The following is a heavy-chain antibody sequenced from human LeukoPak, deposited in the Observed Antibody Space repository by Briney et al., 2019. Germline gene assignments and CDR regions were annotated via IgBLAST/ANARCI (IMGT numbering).Heavy chain of an antibody. CDR2: ISYDGSNK. CDR3: ARDSGAFGYYGMDV. V-gene: IGHV3-30-3*01. D-gene: IGHD3-10*01. J-gene: IGHJ6*02. CDR1: GFTFSSYA. Sequence: PGGSLRLSCAASGFTFSSYAMHWVRQAPGKGLEWVAVISYDGSNKYYADSVKGRFTISRDNSKNTLYLQMNSLRAEDTAVYYCARDSGAFGYYGMDVWGQGTTVTVSS.